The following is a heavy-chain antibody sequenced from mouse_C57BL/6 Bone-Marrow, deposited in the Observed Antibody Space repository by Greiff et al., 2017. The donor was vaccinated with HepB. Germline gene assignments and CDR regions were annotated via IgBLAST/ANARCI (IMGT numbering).Heavy chain of an antibody. D-gene: IGHD2-3*01. CDR1: GYTFTDYN. Sequence: EVKLQQSGPELVKPGASVKIPCKASGYTFTDYNMDWVKQSHGKSLEWIGDINPNNGGTIYNQKFKGKATLTVDKSSSTAYMELRSLTSEDTAVYYCARSLYDGYLSYYAMDYWGQGTSVTVSS. CDR2: INPNNGGT. J-gene: IGHJ4*01. V-gene: IGHV1-18*01. CDR3: ARSLYDGYLSYYAMDY.